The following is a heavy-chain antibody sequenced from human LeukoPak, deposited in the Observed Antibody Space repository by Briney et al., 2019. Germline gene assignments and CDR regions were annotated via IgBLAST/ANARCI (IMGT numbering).Heavy chain of an antibody. D-gene: IGHD3-3*01. V-gene: IGHV3-48*01. CDR1: GFTFSSYS. J-gene: IGHJ4*02. Sequence: GGSLRLSCAASGFTFSSYSMNWVRQAPGKGLEWVSYISSSSSTIYYADSVKGRFTISRDNAKNSLYLQMNSLRAEDTAVYYCARDRSGFDHWGQGTLVTVSS. CDR3: ARDRSGFDH. CDR2: ISSSSSTI.